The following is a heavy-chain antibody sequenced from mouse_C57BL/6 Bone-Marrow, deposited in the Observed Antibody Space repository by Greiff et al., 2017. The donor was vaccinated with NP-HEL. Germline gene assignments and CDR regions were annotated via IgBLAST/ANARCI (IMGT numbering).Heavy chain of an antibody. Sequence: EVQLQQSGAELVRPGASVKLSCTASGFNIKDYYMHWVKQRPEQGLEWIGRIDPEDGDTEYATKFQGKATMTADTSSNTAYLQLSSLTSEDTAVYYCTKKDYYGTDYYFDYWGQGTTLTVSS. CDR1: GFNIKDYY. J-gene: IGHJ2*01. CDR3: TKKDYYGTDYYFDY. D-gene: IGHD1-1*01. CDR2: IDPEDGDT. V-gene: IGHV14-1*01.